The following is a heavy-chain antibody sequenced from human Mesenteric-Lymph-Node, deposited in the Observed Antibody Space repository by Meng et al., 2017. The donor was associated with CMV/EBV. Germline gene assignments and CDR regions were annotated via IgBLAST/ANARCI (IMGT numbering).Heavy chain of an antibody. V-gene: IGHV6-1*01. Sequence: SQTPSLTCAISGDSVSSNSAAWNWIRQSPSRGLEWLGRTYYRSKWYNDYAPSVKSRITINPDTSKNQFSLQLKSVTPEDTAVYYCARDRLFYYDSSGYYYGMDVWGQAATVTVSS. J-gene: IGHJ6*02. CDR1: GDSVSSNSAA. D-gene: IGHD3-22*01. CDR3: ARDRLFYYDSSGYYYGMDV. CDR2: TYYRSKWYN.